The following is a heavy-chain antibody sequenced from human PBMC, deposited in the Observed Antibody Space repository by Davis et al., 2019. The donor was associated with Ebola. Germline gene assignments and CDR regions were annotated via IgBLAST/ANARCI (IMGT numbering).Heavy chain of an antibody. CDR1: GFTFSTYS. J-gene: IGHJ3*02. V-gene: IGHV3-21*01. CDR3: ARGGYYDSSGYSHDAFDI. D-gene: IGHD3-22*01. Sequence: GGSLRLSCVASGFTFSTYSMNWVRQAPGKGLEWVSSISSDSYFIYYADSLKGRFTISRDNAKNALYLQLNRLRREDTAVYHCARGGYYDSSGYSHDAFDIWGQGTRVTVSS. CDR2: ISSDSYFI.